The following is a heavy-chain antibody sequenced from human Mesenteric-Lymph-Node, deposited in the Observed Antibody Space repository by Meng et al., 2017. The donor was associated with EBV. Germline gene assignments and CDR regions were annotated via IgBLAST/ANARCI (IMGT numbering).Heavy chain of an antibody. CDR3: ARDLGMITFGGASDN. CDR1: GYTYTDYG. CDR2: INAYNGNT. V-gene: IGHV1-18*01. D-gene: IGHD3-16*01. Sequence: LDQPGVEVKKPGDARKVAYKSSGYTYTDYGTIWVRQAPGHGLEWMGWINAYNGNTNYAQKLQGRVTMTTDTSRSTAYMELRSLRADDTALYYCARDLGMITFGGASDNWGQGTLVTVSS. J-gene: IGHJ4*02.